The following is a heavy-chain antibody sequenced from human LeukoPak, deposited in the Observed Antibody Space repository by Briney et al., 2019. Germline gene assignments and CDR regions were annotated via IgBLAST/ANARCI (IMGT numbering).Heavy chain of an antibody. J-gene: IGHJ4*02. CDR3: ARVHYYDSSGRFDY. D-gene: IGHD3-22*01. Sequence: GGSLRLSCAASGFTFDDYGMSWVRQAPGKGLEWVSGINWNGGSTGYADSVKGRFTISRDNAKNSLYLQMNSLRAEDTALYYCARVHYYDSSGRFDYWGQGTLVTVSS. CDR2: INWNGGST. V-gene: IGHV3-20*04. CDR1: GFTFDDYG.